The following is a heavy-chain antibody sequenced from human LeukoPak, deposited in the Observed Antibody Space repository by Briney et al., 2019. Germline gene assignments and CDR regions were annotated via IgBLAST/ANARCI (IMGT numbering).Heavy chain of an antibody. CDR2: FDTEDAET. D-gene: IGHD4-17*01. J-gene: IGHJ2*01. Sequence: ASVKVSCKVSGYTLTELSMHWVRQTPGKGLEWMGGFDTEDAETIYAQKFQGRVTMTEDSSTDTAYMELSSLRSEDTAVYYCATGRWNRDYRYFDLWGRGTLVTVSS. CDR3: ATGRWNRDYRYFDL. CDR1: GYTLTELS. V-gene: IGHV1-24*01.